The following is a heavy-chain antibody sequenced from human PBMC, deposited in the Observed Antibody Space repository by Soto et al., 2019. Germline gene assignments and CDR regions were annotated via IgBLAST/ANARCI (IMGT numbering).Heavy chain of an antibody. CDR2: IIGDGTST. Sequence: PGGSLRLSCAASGFTFSSYWMHWVRQAPGRGLVWVSRIIGDGTSTTYADSVKGRFTISRDNAKNTLYLQMNSLGADDTAIYYCARVPVNSGKFDYWGQGTLVTVSS. V-gene: IGHV3-74*01. D-gene: IGHD1-1*01. CDR1: GFTFSSYW. J-gene: IGHJ4*02. CDR3: ARVPVNSGKFDY.